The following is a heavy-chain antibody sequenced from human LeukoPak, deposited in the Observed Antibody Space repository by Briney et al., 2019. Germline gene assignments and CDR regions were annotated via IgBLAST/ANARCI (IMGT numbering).Heavy chain of an antibody. J-gene: IGHJ4*02. CDR2: ISSSSSYI. CDR1: GFTFRSYS. CDR3: VRVPSSTSLSIVY. Sequence: GGSLRLSCAASGFTFRSYSMNWVRQAPGKGLEWVSSISSSSSYIYYADSVKGRFTISRDNAKNSLYLQMNSLRAEDTAVYYCVRVPSSTSLSIVYWGQGTLVTVSS. V-gene: IGHV3-21*01. D-gene: IGHD2-2*01.